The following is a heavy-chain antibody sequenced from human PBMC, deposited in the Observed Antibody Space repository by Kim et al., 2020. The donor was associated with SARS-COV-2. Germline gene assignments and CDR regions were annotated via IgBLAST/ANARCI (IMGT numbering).Heavy chain of an antibody. CDR3: ARDSSMTTVTPWYYGMDV. V-gene: IGHV4-31*03. CDR1: GGSISSGGYY. CDR2: IYYSGST. J-gene: IGHJ6*02. D-gene: IGHD4-17*01. Sequence: SETLSLTCTVSGGSISSGGYYWSWIRQHPGKGLEWIGYIYYSGSTYYNPSLKSRVTISVDTSKNQFSLKLSSVTAADTAVYYCARDSSMTTVTPWYYGMDVWGQGTTVTVSS.